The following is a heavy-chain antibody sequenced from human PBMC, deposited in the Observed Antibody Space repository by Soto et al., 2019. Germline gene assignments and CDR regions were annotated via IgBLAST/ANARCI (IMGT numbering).Heavy chain of an antibody. CDR2: IKQDGSEK. V-gene: IGHV3-7*01. J-gene: IGHJ4*02. Sequence: PGGSLRLSCAASGFTFSSYWMSWVRQAPGKGLEWVANIKQDGSEKYYVDTVKSRFTISRNNAKKSLYLQMNNMKAEDTAVYYCASVAFGGLIVIRNSNYFDYWGQGTLVTVSS. CDR1: GFTFSSYW. D-gene: IGHD3-16*02. CDR3: ASVAFGGLIVIRNSNYFDY.